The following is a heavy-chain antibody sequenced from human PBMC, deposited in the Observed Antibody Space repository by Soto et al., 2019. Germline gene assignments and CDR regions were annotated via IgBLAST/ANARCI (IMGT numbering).Heavy chain of an antibody. CDR3: ASNSYGYTCYDD. J-gene: IGHJ4*02. Sequence: SETLSLTCTVSGGSISSGDYYWSWIRQPPGKGLEWIGYIYYSGSTYYNPSLKSRVTISVDTSKNQFSLKLSSVTAADTAVYYCASNSYGYTCYDDWGQGTLVTVSS. D-gene: IGHD5-18*01. CDR1: GGSISSGDYY. CDR2: IYYSGST. V-gene: IGHV4-30-4*01.